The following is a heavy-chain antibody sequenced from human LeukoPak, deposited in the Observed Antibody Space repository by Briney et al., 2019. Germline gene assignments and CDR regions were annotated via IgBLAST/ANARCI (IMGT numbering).Heavy chain of an antibody. V-gene: IGHV1-2*02. CDR2: INPNSGGT. D-gene: IGHD3-22*01. CDR1: GYTFTGYY. Sequence: ASVKVSCKASGYTFTGYYMHWVRQAPGQGLEWMGWINPNSGGTNYAQKFQGRVTMTRDTSISTAYMELSRLRSDDTAVYYCARRYDGGDYYDSSGHFDYWGQGTLVTVSS. CDR3: ARRYDGGDYYDSSGHFDY. J-gene: IGHJ4*02.